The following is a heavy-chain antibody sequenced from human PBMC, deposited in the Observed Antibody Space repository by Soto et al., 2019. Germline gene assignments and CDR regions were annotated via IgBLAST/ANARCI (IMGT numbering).Heavy chain of an antibody. Sequence: QFQLVQSGAEVMKPGASVRVSCKASGYNFTRFGITWVRQAPGQGLEWMGWMGAHSGHRRQAPRFQGRLTMTTDASLSTAYIELRSLRSDDTALYYCGREGQQQAHEEYYQFNGMDVWAQGTMVIVSS. CDR2: MGAHSGHR. CDR3: GREGQQQAHEEYYQFNGMDV. J-gene: IGHJ6*02. CDR1: GYNFTRFG. V-gene: IGHV1-18*01. D-gene: IGHD6-13*01.